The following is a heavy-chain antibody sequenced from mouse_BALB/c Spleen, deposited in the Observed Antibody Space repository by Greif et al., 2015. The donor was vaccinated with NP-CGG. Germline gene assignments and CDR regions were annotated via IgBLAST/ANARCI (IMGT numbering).Heavy chain of an antibody. J-gene: IGHJ4*01. V-gene: IGHV5-12-1*01. D-gene: IGHD1-1*01. CDR1: GFAFSSYD. Sequence: EVMLVESGGGLVKPGGSLKLSCAASGFAFSSYDMSWVRQTPEKRLEWVAYISSGGGSTYYPDTVKGRFTISRDNAKNTLCLQMSSLKSEDTAMYYCARQLRGDYYAMDYWGQGTSVTVSS. CDR2: ISSGGGST. CDR3: ARQLRGDYYAMDY.